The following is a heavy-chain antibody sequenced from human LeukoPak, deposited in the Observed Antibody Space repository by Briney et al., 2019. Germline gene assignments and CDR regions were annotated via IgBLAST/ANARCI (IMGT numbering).Heavy chain of an antibody. CDR2: IYYTGST. V-gene: IGHV4-31*03. J-gene: IGHJ4*02. D-gene: IGHD3-22*01. CDR3: ARARGPSLGSAYDY. CDR1: GGSISSGGYS. Sequence: PSETLSLTCTVSGGSISSGGYSWTWIRQHSGKGQEWIGYIYYTGSTYYNPPLKSRVTISVDTSKNQFSLKLSSVTAADTAVYYCARARGPSLGSAYDYWGQGTLVTVSS.